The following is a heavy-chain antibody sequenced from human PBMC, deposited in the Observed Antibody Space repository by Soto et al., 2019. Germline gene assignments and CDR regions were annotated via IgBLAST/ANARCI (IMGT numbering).Heavy chain of an antibody. CDR1: GGTFSIYA. J-gene: IGHJ6*02. CDR2: IIPIFGTA. V-gene: IGHV1-69*13. Sequence: SVKVSCKASGGTFSIYAISWVRQAPGQGLEWMGGIIPIFGTANYAQKFQGRVTITADESTSTAYMELSSLRSEDTAVYYCARRVAARRGYGMDVWGQGTTVTVSS. CDR3: ARRVAARRGYGMDV. D-gene: IGHD6-6*01.